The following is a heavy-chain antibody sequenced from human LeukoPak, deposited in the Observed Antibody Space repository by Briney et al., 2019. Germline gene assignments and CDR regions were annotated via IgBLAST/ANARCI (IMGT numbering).Heavy chain of an antibody. V-gene: IGHV4-34*01. Sequence: SETLSLTCAVYGVSFRGYYWSWIRQPPGKGLEWIGEINHSGSTNYNPSLKSRVTISVDTSKNQFSLKLSSVTAADTAVYYCARQPQWLYYFDYWGQGTLVTVSS. CDR3: ARQPQWLYYFDY. D-gene: IGHD6-19*01. CDR1: GVSFRGYY. J-gene: IGHJ4*02. CDR2: INHSGST.